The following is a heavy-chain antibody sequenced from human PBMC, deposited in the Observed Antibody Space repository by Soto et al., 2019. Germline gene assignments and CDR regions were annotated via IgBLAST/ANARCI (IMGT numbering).Heavy chain of an antibody. V-gene: IGHV4-59*01. CDR3: ASTAVAAFFDY. Sequence: PAETLSLTCTVSGASICGYHWSWIRQFPGKGLECLGYISYSGATNYNPSLKSRVTISVDTSKNQFSLKLSSVTAADTAVYYCASTAVAAFFDYWGQGTLVTVSS. CDR2: ISYSGAT. J-gene: IGHJ4*02. CDR1: GASICGYH. D-gene: IGHD6-19*01.